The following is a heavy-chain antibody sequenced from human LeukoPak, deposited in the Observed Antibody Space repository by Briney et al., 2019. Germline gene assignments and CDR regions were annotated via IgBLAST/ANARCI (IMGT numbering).Heavy chain of an antibody. Sequence: GGSLRLSCAASGFTVSRNYMSWVRQAPGKGLEWVSVIYSSGSTYYADSVKGRFTISRDNSKNTLYLQMNSLRAEDTAVYYRARAESGLDAFDIWGQGTMVTVSS. CDR1: GFTVSRNY. CDR3: ARAESGLDAFDI. D-gene: IGHD3-3*01. CDR2: IYSSGST. V-gene: IGHV3-53*01. J-gene: IGHJ3*02.